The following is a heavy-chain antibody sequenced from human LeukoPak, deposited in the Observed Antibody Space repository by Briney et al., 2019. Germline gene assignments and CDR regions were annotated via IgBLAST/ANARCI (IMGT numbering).Heavy chain of an antibody. J-gene: IGHJ4*02. V-gene: IGHV3-73*01. CDR3: TRQSISGGYGY. CDR2: IRSKANSYAT. Sequence: PGGSLRLSCAASGFTFSGSAMHWVRQASGKGLEWVGRIRSKANSYATAYAASVKGRFTISRDDSKNTAYLQMNSLKTEDTAVYYCTRQSISGGYGYWGQGTLVTVSS. CDR1: GFTFSGSA. D-gene: IGHD5-18*01.